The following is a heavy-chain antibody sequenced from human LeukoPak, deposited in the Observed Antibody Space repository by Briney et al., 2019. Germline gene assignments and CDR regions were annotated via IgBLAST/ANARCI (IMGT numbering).Heavy chain of an antibody. V-gene: IGHV3-48*04. D-gene: IGHD6-19*01. J-gene: IGHJ4*02. CDR1: GFTFSSYS. Sequence: GGSLRPSCAASGFTFSSYSMNWVRQAPGKGLEWVSYISSSSSTIYYADSVKGRFTISRDNAKNSLYLQMNSLRAEDTAVYYCARESSGWYRGDFDYWGQGTLVTVSS. CDR2: ISSSSSTI. CDR3: ARESSGWYRGDFDY.